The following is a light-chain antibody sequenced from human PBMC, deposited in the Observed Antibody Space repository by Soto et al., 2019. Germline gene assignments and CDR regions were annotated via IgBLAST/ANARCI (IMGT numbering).Light chain of an antibody. J-gene: IGKJ2*03. CDR2: GGS. CDR3: QQWSSSPRS. Sequence: EIVLTQSPGTLSLSPGERATLSCRASQSVTNSRLAWYQEKPGQAPKVLIYGGSNRATGIPDTFSCSGSGTVFTLTISRLEPQDFAVYYRQQWSSSPRSFGQGTKREIK. CDR1: QSVTNSR. V-gene: IGKV3-20*01.